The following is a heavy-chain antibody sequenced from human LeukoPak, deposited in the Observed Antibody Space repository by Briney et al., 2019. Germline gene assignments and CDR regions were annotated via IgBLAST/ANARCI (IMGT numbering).Heavy chain of an antibody. CDR3: ATRSHYYGSGSYYYFDY. D-gene: IGHD3-10*01. CDR2: IVVGSGNT. V-gene: IGHV1-58*01. Sequence: ASVKVSCKASGFTFTSSAVQWVRQARGQRLEWIGWIVVGSGNTNYAQKFQERVTITRDMSTSTAYMELSSLRSEDTAVYYCATRSHYYGSGSYYYFDYWGQGTLVTVSS. CDR1: GFTFTSSA. J-gene: IGHJ4*02.